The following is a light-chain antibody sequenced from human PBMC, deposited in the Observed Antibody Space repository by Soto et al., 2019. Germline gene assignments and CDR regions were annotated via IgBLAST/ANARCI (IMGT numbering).Light chain of an antibody. CDR3: QQYGSSPPIT. J-gene: IGKJ5*01. CDR2: GAS. Sequence: EIVLTQSPGTLSLSPGERATLSCSASQSVSSSYLAWYQQKPGQAPRLLIYGASSRATGIPDRFSGSGSGTDCTLTISRLEPEDFAVYYCQQYGSSPPITFGQGTRQEIK. CDR1: QSVSSSY. V-gene: IGKV3-20*01.